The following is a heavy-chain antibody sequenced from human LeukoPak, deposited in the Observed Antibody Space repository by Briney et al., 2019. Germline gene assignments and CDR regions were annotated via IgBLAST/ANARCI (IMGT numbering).Heavy chain of an antibody. V-gene: IGHV1-24*01. CDR2: FDPEDGET. Sequence: ASVKVSCKVSGYTLTELSMHWVRQAPGKGLECMGGFDPEDGETIYAQKFQGRVTMTEDTSTDTAYMELSSLRSEDTAVYYCATDRGVAAAGTYYYYMDVWGKGTTVTVSS. CDR1: GYTLTELS. CDR3: ATDRGVAAAGTYYYYMDV. J-gene: IGHJ6*03. D-gene: IGHD6-13*01.